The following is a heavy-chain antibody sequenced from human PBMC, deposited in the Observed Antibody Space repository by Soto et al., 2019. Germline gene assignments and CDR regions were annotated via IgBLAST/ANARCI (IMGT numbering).Heavy chain of an antibody. Sequence: QVQLVQSGTEVKKPGASVRVSCKASGYKFTAYYVHWVRQAPGKGLEWMAMINPSGGRTRYAQNFQDRFNMAADTSTTTVFMELSSLTSDDTAVYFCSRVESCGGECHSAHPDAFDIWGQGTLVTVSS. CDR1: GYKFTAYY. CDR2: INPSGGRT. D-gene: IGHD2-21*01. V-gene: IGHV1-46*01. CDR3: SRVESCGGECHSAHPDAFDI. J-gene: IGHJ3*02.